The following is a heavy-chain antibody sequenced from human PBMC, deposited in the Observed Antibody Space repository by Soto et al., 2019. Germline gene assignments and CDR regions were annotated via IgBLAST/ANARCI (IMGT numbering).Heavy chain of an antibody. CDR1: GGTFSSYT. CDR2: IIPILGIA. J-gene: IGHJ4*02. Sequence: ALVKVSCQASGGTFSSYTISWVRQAPGQGLEWMGRIIPILGIANYAQKFQGRVTITADKSTSTAYMELSSLRSEDTAVYYCASAHGYSTHFDYWGQGTLVTVSS. D-gene: IGHD6-13*01. V-gene: IGHV1-69*02. CDR3: ASAHGYSTHFDY.